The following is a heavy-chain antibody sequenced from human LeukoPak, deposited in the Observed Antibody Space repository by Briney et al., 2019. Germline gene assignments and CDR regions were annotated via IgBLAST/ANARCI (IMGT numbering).Heavy chain of an antibody. J-gene: IGHJ4*02. Sequence: SETLSLTCTVSAGSISSYYWSWIRQPPGKGLEWIGEINHSGSTNYNPSLKSRVTISVDTSKNQFSLKLSSVTAADTAVYYCAREGDSSSWYPFYFDYWGQGTLVTVSS. D-gene: IGHD6-13*01. V-gene: IGHV4-34*01. CDR2: INHSGST. CDR1: AGSISSYY. CDR3: AREGDSSSWYPFYFDY.